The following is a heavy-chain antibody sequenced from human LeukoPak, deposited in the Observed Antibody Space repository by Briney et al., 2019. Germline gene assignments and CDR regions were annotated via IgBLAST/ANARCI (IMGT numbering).Heavy chain of an antibody. Sequence: ASVKVSCKASGYTFTSYDINWVRQATGQGLEWMGWMNPNSGNTGYAQKFQGRVTITRNTSISTAYMELSSLRSEDTAVYYCARKAGSGSYSGIDYWGQGTLVTVSS. V-gene: IGHV1-8*03. CDR1: GYTFTSYD. D-gene: IGHD3-10*01. J-gene: IGHJ4*02. CDR2: MNPNSGNT. CDR3: ARKAGSGSYSGIDY.